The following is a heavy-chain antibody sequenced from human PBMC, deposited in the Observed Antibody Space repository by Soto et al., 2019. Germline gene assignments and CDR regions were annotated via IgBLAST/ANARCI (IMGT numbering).Heavy chain of an antibody. Sequence: SETLSLTCTVSGASIRSSPYYWGWVRQSPGKGLEWIGTLYSTGSTYFNPSLRGRVTISVDASKNQFYLNLKSVTAADTSFYFCAKAVQGWWSNFDSWGQGILVTVSS. CDR1: GASIRSSPYY. CDR3: AKAVQGWWSNFDS. CDR2: LYSTGST. D-gene: IGHD2-8*02. V-gene: IGHV4-39*01. J-gene: IGHJ4*02.